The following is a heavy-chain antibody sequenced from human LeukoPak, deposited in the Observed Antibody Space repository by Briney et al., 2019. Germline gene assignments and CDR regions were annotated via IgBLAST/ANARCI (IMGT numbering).Heavy chain of an antibody. J-gene: IGHJ6*03. Sequence: ASVKVSCKASGYTFTGYYMHWVRQAPGQGLEWMGWINPNSGGTNYAQKLQGRVTMTTDTSTSTAYMELRSLRSDDTAVYYCARDLDYYGSGSYYISLVGGYYYYMDVWGKGTTVTVSS. CDR2: INPNSGGT. D-gene: IGHD3-10*01. CDR3: ARDLDYYGSGSYYISLVGGYYYYMDV. V-gene: IGHV1-2*02. CDR1: GYTFTGYY.